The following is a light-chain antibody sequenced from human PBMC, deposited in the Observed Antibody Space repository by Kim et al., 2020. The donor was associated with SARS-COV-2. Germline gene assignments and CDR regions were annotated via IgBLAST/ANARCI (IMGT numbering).Light chain of an antibody. CDR1: SGGIASNY. CDR3: QSYDSSNQV. J-gene: IGLJ3*02. CDR2: EDN. Sequence: GKTVTIACTRSSGGIASNYVQRYQPRPGSAPTTVIYEDNQRPSGVPDRFSGSIDSSSNSASLTISGLKTEDEADYYCQSYDSSNQVFGGGTQLTVL. V-gene: IGLV6-57*03.